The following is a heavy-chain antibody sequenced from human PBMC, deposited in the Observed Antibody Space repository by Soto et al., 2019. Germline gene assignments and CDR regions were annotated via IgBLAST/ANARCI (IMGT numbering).Heavy chain of an antibody. CDR1: GFTFSNYD. V-gene: IGHV3-23*01. CDR3: AKEGSRTIALVMYATNFFDY. CDR2: ISCSGGNT. J-gene: IGHJ4*02. Sequence: EVQLLESGGALVQPGGPLRLSCEASGFTFSNYDMSWVRQAPGKGLEWVSAISCSGGNTYYADSVKGRFSISRDNSKNTLYMQMNSLRAEDTAVYYCAKEGSRTIALVMYATNFFDYWGQGTPVTVSS. D-gene: IGHD2-8*01.